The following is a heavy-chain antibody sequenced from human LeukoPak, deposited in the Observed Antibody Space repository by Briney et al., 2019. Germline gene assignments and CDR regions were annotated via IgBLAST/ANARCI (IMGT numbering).Heavy chain of an antibody. Sequence: SETLSLTCTVSGGSISSYYWSWIRQPPGKGLEWIGYIHYSGSTNYNPSLKSRVTISLDTSNNQFSLKLSSVTAADTAVYYRARMGGYSGYATHWGQGTLVTVSS. CDR2: IHYSGST. CDR1: GGSISSYY. V-gene: IGHV4-59*08. CDR3: ARMGGYSGYATH. J-gene: IGHJ4*02. D-gene: IGHD5-12*01.